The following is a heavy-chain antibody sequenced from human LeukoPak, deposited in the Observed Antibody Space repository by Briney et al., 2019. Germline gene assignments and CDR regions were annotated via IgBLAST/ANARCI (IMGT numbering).Heavy chain of an antibody. Sequence: GESLKISCKGSGYSFTSYWIGWVRQMPGKGLEWMGIIYPGDSDTRYSPSFQGQVTISADKSISTAYLQWSSLKASDTAMYYCARHRGGYYYDSSGYTPWHAFDIWGQGTMVTVSS. D-gene: IGHD3-22*01. CDR3: ARHRGGYYYDSSGYTPWHAFDI. J-gene: IGHJ3*02. CDR2: IYPGDSDT. CDR1: GYSFTSYW. V-gene: IGHV5-51*01.